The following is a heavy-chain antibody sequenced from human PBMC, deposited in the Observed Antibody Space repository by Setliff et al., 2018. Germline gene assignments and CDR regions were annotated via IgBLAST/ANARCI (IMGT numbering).Heavy chain of an antibody. Sequence: LSLSCAASRFTFSNYWMSWVRQAPGKGLEWVSAISGSGGSTYYADSVKGRFTISRNNSKNTLYLQMNSLRAEDTAVYYCARAHSSTLSVHDYWGQGTLVTVSS. D-gene: IGHD2-2*01. V-gene: IGHV3-23*01. CDR3: ARAHSSTLSVHDY. J-gene: IGHJ4*02. CDR1: RFTFSNYW. CDR2: ISGSGGST.